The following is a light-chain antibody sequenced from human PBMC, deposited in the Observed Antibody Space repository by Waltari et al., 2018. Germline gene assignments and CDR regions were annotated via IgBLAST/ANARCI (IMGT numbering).Light chain of an antibody. V-gene: IGKV3-11*01. CDR1: QSINTY. CDR3: QHYRSLPVT. J-gene: IGKJ4*02. Sequence: IVMTQSPGTLSFSPGESPTLPCRASQSINTYLAWYQHRPGQAPRLLINATSSRATGIPDRFSGSGSGTDFRLTISRLGPEDFAVYYCQHYRSLPVTFGPGTKGEIK. CDR2: ATS.